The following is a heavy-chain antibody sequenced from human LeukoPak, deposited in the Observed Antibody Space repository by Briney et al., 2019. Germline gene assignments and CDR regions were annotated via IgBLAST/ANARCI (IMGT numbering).Heavy chain of an antibody. V-gene: IGHV4-4*07. CDR3: ARERTTYSSSWRRNWFDP. D-gene: IGHD6-13*01. CDR2: IYTSGST. J-gene: IGHJ5*02. CDR1: GGSISSYY. Sequence: SETLSLTCTVPGGSISSYYWSWIRQPAGKGLEWIGRIYTSGSTNYNPSLKSRVTMSVDTSKNQFSLKLSSVTAADTAVYYCARERTTYSSSWRRNWFDPWGQGTLVTVSS.